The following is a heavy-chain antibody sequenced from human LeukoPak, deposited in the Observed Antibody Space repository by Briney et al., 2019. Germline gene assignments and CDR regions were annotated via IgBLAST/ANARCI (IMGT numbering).Heavy chain of an antibody. CDR3: ARAPITSPFYFDY. D-gene: IGHD2-2*01. V-gene: IGHV3-20*04. CDR2: INWSGGST. J-gene: IGHJ4*02. CDR1: GFAFDAHG. Sequence: PGGSLRLSCTASGFAFDAHGMSWVRQVPGEGLEWVSGINWSGGSTGYADPLRGRFTISRDNAKNSLYLQMDSLSAEDTALYYCARAPITSPFYFDYWGQGTLVTVSS.